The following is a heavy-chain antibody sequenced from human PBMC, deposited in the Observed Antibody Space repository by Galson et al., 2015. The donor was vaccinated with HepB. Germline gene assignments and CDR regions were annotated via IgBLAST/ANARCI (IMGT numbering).Heavy chain of an antibody. J-gene: IGHJ4*02. D-gene: IGHD2-2*01. CDR1: GYTFTTSYY. CDR3: ARRLGYCSRTNCYQYLDY. V-gene: IGHV1-46*01. Sequence: SVKVSCKASGYTFTTSYYIHWVRQAPGQGLEWMGIINPSGGITNYAQKFQGRVTMTRDTSTSTVFMELSSLRSEDTAIYYCARRLGYCSRTNCYQYLDYWGQGTLVTVSS. CDR2: INPSGGIT.